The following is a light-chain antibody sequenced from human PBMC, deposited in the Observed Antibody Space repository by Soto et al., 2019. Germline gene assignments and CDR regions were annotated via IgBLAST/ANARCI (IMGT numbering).Light chain of an antibody. CDR3: QQYGAPPLT. Sequence: EIVLTQSPDTLSLSPGERATLSCRASQNIYINSLAWYQQRPAQAPGLLIYGGSTRATAVPDRFSGSGSGTDFALTISRLEPEDFAVYYCQQYGAPPLTFGPGTKVD. V-gene: IGKV3-20*01. CDR2: GGS. J-gene: IGKJ3*01. CDR1: QNIYINS.